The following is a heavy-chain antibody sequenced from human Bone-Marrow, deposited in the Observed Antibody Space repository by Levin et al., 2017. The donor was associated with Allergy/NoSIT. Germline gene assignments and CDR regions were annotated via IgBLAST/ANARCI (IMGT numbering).Heavy chain of an antibody. CDR3: AGGYSSSFYYFQH. J-gene: IGHJ1*01. CDR1: GFAVSSNY. D-gene: IGHD6-13*01. Sequence: GESLKISCAASGFAVSSNYMNWVRQAPGQGLAWVSVIYSGGTTHYADSVKGRFTISRDNLKNTVYLQMNSLRAEDTAVYYCAGGYSSSFYYFQHWGQGTPVTVSS. V-gene: IGHV3-66*01. CDR2: IYSGGTT.